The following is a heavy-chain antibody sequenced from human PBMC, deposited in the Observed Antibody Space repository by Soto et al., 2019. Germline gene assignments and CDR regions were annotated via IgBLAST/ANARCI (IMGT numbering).Heavy chain of an antibody. J-gene: IGHJ4*02. Sequence: EVQLVESGGGSVEPGRSLRLSCAASGFSFDDCAMHWVRQAPGKGLEWVSGINWNSGSVGYADSAKGRFTISRDKAKNSVHLQMNSLRAEDTAFYYCAKETQANLGTGGFDHWGQGTLVTVSS. D-gene: IGHD7-27*01. CDR3: AKETQANLGTGGFDH. V-gene: IGHV3-9*01. CDR2: INWNSGSV. CDR1: GFSFDDCA.